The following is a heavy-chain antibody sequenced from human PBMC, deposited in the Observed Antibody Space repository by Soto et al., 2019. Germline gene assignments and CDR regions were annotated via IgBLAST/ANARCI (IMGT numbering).Heavy chain of an antibody. D-gene: IGHD3-10*01. Sequence: EVQLVESGGGLVQPGRSLRLSCAASGFTFDDYAMHWVRQAPGKGLEWVSGISWNSGSIGYADSVKGRFTISRDNAKNSLYLQMNSLRAEDTALYYCAKEGGFGEFGNWFGPWGQGTLVTVSS. CDR1: GFTFDDYA. J-gene: IGHJ5*02. V-gene: IGHV3-9*01. CDR3: AKEGGFGEFGNWFGP. CDR2: ISWNSGSI.